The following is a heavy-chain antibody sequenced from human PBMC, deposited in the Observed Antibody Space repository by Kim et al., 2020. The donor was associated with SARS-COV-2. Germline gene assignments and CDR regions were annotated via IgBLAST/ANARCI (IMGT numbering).Heavy chain of an antibody. J-gene: IGHJ4*02. D-gene: IGHD3-22*01. V-gene: IGHV3-30*15. CDR3: ASYRNSNGCGIYILDY. Sequence: KGRFTISGDKSKNTHYLQMSSLRAEDTAVYYCASYRNSNGCGIYILDYWGQGTLVTVSS.